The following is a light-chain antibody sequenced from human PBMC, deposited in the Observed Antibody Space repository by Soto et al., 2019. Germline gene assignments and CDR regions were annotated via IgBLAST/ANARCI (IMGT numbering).Light chain of an antibody. CDR2: GAS. J-gene: IGKJ1*01. Sequence: EIGLTQSPGTLSLSPGERATLSCRAIQSVSNNYLAWYQQKPGQAPRLLIYGASSRATGIPDRFSGSGSGTDFTLTISRLEPGDFAVYYCQQYVTSPPGTFGQGTKVDIK. CDR1: QSVSNNY. CDR3: QQYVTSPPGT. V-gene: IGKV3-20*01.